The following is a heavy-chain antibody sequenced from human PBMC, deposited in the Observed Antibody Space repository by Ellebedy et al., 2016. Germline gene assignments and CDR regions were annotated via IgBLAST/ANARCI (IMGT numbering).Heavy chain of an antibody. CDR2: LFYSGST. CDR1: GGSITSSY. D-gene: IGHD4/OR15-4a*01. Sequence: SETLSLTCNVSGGSITSSYWCWIRQPPGKGLEWIGSLFYSGSTYYNPSLKSRVTISVDTSKRQFSLRLSSVTAADTAMYYCVRGNGYGDGAFWGKGTLVTVSS. V-gene: IGHV4-39*07. CDR3: VRGNGYGDGAF. J-gene: IGHJ4*02.